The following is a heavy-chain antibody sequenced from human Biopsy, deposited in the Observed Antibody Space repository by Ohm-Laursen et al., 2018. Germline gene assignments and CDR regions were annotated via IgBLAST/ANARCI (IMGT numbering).Heavy chain of an antibody. CDR2: IWYDGTDK. CDR3: ARDRYYGSENYFSHYNMDV. Sequence: LSLTCAASGFTFSGYGMHWVRQAPGKGLEWAAVIWYDGTDKFYADSVKGRFTISRDNSKNTLYLHMNSLRAADTAVYYCARDRYYGSENYFSHYNMDVWGQGTTVTVSS. D-gene: IGHD3-10*01. J-gene: IGHJ6*03. CDR1: GFTFSGYG. V-gene: IGHV3-33*01.